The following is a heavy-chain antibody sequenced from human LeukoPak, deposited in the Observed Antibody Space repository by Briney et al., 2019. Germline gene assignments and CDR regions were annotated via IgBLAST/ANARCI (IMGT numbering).Heavy chain of an antibody. CDR2: IIPILGIA. CDR1: GYTFTSYG. Sequence: ASVKVSCKASGYTFTSYGISWVPQAPGQGLEWMGRIIPILGIANYAQKFQGRVTITADKSTSTAYMELSSLRSEDTAVYYCASLYSGYGYFDYWGQGTLVTVSS. D-gene: IGHD5-12*01. J-gene: IGHJ4*02. CDR3: ASLYSGYGYFDY. V-gene: IGHV1-69*04.